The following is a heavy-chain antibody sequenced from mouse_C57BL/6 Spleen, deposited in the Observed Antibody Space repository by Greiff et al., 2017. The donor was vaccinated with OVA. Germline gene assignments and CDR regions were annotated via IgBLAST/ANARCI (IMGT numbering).Heavy chain of an antibody. Sequence: VQLQQSGPELVKPGASVKLSCKASGYAFSSSWMNWVQQRPGKGLEWIGRLYPGDGDTNYNGQFKGTATLTADKSSSTAYMQLSSLSSEDSAVDICSRRNNYVWFDDWGKGTTLTVSS. CDR3: SRRNNYVWFDD. CDR2: LYPGDGDT. V-gene: IGHV1-82*01. D-gene: IGHD5-2*01. J-gene: IGHJ2*01. CDR1: GYAFSSSW.